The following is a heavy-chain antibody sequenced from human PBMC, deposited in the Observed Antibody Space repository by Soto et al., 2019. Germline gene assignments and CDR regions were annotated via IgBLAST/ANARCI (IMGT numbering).Heavy chain of an antibody. CDR3: ARGVTMVRGLIPTPYFAY. D-gene: IGHD3-10*01. V-gene: IGHV4-31*01. J-gene: IGHJ4*02. CDR2: IYYSGST. CDR1: GGSISSGGYY. Sequence: QVQLQESGPGLVKPSQTLSLTCTVSGGSISSGGYYWSWIRQHPGKGLEWIGYIYYSGSTYYNPSLKSQVTLAVDTSKYQFSLKLSSVTAADTAVYYCARGVTMVRGLIPTPYFAYWGQGTLVTVSS.